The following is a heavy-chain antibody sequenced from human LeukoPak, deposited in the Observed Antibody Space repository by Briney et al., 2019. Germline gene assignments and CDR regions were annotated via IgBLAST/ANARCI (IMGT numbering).Heavy chain of an antibody. Sequence: SETLSLTCTVSGGSISSSSYYWGWIRQPPGKGLEWIGSINYSGSTYYNPSLKSRVTISVDTSKNQFSLKLSSVTAADTAVYYCARDRNGIYYFDYWGQGTLVTVSS. D-gene: IGHD3-3*02. CDR3: ARDRNGIYYFDY. J-gene: IGHJ4*02. V-gene: IGHV4-39*07. CDR2: INYSGST. CDR1: GGSISSSSYY.